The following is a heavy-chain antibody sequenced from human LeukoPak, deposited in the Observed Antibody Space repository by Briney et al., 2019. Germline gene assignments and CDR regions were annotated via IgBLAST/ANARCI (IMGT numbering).Heavy chain of an antibody. CDR1: GFTFDDYA. CDR3: AKDICPGGGYDAFDI. CDR2: ISWNSGSI. J-gene: IGHJ3*02. V-gene: IGHV3-9*01. Sequence: GGSLRLSCAASGFTFDDYAVHWVRQAPGKGLEWVSGISWNSGSIGYADSVRGRFTISRGNAKYSLYLKMNSLRADDTAFYYCAKDICPGGGYDAFDIWGQGTMVTVSS. D-gene: IGHD3-10*02.